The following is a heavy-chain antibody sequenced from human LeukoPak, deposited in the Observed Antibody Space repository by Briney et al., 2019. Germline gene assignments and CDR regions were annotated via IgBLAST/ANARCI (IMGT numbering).Heavy chain of an antibody. V-gene: IGHV3-66*01. CDR3: ARVAVAYFDY. CDR1: GFTFSSTY. CDR2: IYSGGAA. D-gene: IGHD6-19*01. J-gene: IGHJ4*02. Sequence: GGSLRLSCAASGFTFSSTYMGWVRQAPGKGLEWVSVIYSGGAAYYPDSVKGRFTISRDLSKNTLYLQMSDLRAEDTAVYYCARVAVAYFDYWGQGTLVTVSS.